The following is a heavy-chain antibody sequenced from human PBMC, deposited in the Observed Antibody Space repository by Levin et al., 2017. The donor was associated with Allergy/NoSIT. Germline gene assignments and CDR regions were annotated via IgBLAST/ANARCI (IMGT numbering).Heavy chain of an antibody. CDR1: GYTFTGYY. CDR2: INPNSGGT. J-gene: IGHJ4*02. CDR3: ARVYYYDSSGYSLHY. D-gene: IGHD3-22*01. Sequence: ASVKVSCKASGYTFTGYYMHWVRQAPGQGLEWMGWINPNSGGTNYAQKFQGRVTMTRDTSISTAYMELSRLRSDDTAVYYCARVYYYDSSGYSLHYWGQGTLVTVSS. V-gene: IGHV1-2*02.